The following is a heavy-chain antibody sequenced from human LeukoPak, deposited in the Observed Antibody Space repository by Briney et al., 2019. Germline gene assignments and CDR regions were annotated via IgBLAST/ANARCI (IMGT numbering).Heavy chain of an antibody. Sequence: SETLSLTCAVYGGSFSGYYWSWIRQPPGKGLEWIGEINHSGSTNYDPSLKSRVTISVDTSKNQFSLKLSSVTAADTAVHYCARARGTYGRGWFDPWGQGTLVTVSS. J-gene: IGHJ5*02. CDR1: GGSFSGYY. V-gene: IGHV4-34*01. D-gene: IGHD3-10*02. CDR2: INHSGST. CDR3: ARARGTYGRGWFDP.